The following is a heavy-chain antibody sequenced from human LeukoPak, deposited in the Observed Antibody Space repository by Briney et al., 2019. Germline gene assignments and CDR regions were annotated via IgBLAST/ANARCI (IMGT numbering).Heavy chain of an antibody. Sequence: SVKVSCKASGGAFSSYAISWVRQAPGQGLEWMGRIIPILGIANYAQKFQGRVTITVDESTSTAYMELSSLRSEDTAVYYCARGSNYYGSGTLYYFDYWGQGTLVTVSS. CDR1: GGAFSSYA. D-gene: IGHD3-10*01. J-gene: IGHJ4*02. CDR2: IIPILGIA. V-gene: IGHV1-69*04. CDR3: ARGSNYYGSGTLYYFDY.